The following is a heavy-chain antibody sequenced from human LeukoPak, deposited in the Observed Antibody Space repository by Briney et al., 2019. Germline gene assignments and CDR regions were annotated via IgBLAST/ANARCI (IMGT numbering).Heavy chain of an antibody. Sequence: SETLSLTCTVSGGSFSTYYWSWIRQPPGKGLEWIAYIYYSGSTEHNPSLESRVTLSVDTSKNQFSLKLSSVTAADTAVYYCARAVISFGGVIAKGFDSWGQGTLVTISS. V-gene: IGHV4-59*01. CDR3: ARAVISFGGVIAKGFDS. CDR1: GGSFSTYY. CDR2: IYYSGST. J-gene: IGHJ4*02. D-gene: IGHD3-16*02.